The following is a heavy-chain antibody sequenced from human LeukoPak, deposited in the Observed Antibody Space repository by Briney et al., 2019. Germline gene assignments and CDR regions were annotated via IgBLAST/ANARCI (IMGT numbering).Heavy chain of an antibody. Sequence: SETLTLTCAVYGGSFSGYYWSGIRQPPGKGGEWIGEINHSGSTNYNPSLKSRVTLSVDTSKNQFSLKLSSVTAADTAVYYCARGRSNYYESSRAFDIWGQGTMVTVSS. J-gene: IGHJ3*02. CDR2: INHSGST. V-gene: IGHV4-34*01. CDR1: GGSFSGYY. CDR3: ARGRSNYYESSRAFDI. D-gene: IGHD3-22*01.